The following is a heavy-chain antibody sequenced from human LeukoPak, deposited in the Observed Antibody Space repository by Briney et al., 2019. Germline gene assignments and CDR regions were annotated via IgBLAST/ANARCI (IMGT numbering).Heavy chain of an antibody. CDR1: GYSFTSYW. CDR3: ARLGVQRDGYNRPRDY. CDR2: IYPADSDT. Sequence: RGESLKISCKGSGYSFTSYWIGWVRQMPGKGLEWMGIIYPADSDTRHSPSFQGQVTMSADKSITTAYLQWSSLKASDTAMYYCARLGVQRDGYNRPRDYWGQGTLVTVSS. V-gene: IGHV5-51*01. D-gene: IGHD5-24*01. J-gene: IGHJ4*02.